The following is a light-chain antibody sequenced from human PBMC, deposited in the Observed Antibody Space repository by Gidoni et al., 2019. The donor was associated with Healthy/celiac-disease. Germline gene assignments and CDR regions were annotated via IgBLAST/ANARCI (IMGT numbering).Light chain of an antibody. J-gene: IGLJ2*01. CDR2: LNSDGSH. Sequence: QLVLTQSPSASASLGASVKLTCTLSSGHSSYAIAWHQQQPEKGPRYLMKLNSDGSHSKGDGIPDRFSGPSSGAERYLTISSLQSEDEADYYCQTWGTGPVFGGGTKLTVL. CDR3: QTWGTGPV. CDR1: SGHSSYA. V-gene: IGLV4-69*01.